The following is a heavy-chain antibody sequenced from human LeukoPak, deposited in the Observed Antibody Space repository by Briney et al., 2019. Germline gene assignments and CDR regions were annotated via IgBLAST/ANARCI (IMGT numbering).Heavy chain of an antibody. CDR1: GYSISSGYY. J-gene: IGHJ5*02. D-gene: IGHD2-2*03. Sequence: TSETLSLTCAVSGYSISSGYYWGWIRQPPGKGLEWIGSIYHSGSTYYNPSLKSRVTMSVDTSKNQFSLKLSSVTAADTAVYYCAKSVDIDWFDPWGQGTLVTVSS. CDR2: IYHSGST. CDR3: AKSVDIDWFDP. V-gene: IGHV4-38-2*01.